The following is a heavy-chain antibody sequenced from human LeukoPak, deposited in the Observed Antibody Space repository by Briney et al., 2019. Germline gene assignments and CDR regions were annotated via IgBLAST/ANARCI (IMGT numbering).Heavy chain of an antibody. J-gene: IGHJ4*02. CDR2: ISSDSGTI. V-gene: IGHV3-48*04. CDR3: ARARCGGNEPFDY. Sequence: EGSLRLSCAASGFTFSRKTMNWVRQAPGKGLEWVSYISSDSGTIYYADSVKGRFTISRDNAKNSLYLQMNSLRAEDTAVYYCARARCGGNEPFDYWGQGTLVTVSS. CDR1: GFTFSRKT. D-gene: IGHD4-23*01.